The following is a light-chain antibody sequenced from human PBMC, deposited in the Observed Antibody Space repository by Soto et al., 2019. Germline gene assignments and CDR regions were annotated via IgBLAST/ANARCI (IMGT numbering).Light chain of an antibody. CDR2: DVS. CDR3: CLYAVTFYV. CDR1: SSDVGTYDF. Sequence: QSLLTQPRSVSGSPRQSVTISCTGTSSDVGTYDFVSWYQQHPGKAPLLMIFDVSERPSGVPDRFSGSKSGNTASLTISGLQAEDEADYYCCLYAVTFYVFGTGTKVTVL. J-gene: IGLJ1*01. V-gene: IGLV2-11*01.